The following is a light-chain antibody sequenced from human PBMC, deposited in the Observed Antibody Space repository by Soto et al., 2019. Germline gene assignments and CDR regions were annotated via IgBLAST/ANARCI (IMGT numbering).Light chain of an antibody. V-gene: IGKV3-15*01. Sequence: EMVMTQSPDILSVSPGERATLSCSASQSVAKDLAWYQHKPGQTPRLLTHGASTRATGIPARFSGVGSGTEFTLTISSLQSEDFAVYFCQQYNNWPPITFGQGTRLEIK. CDR2: GAS. J-gene: IGKJ5*01. CDR3: QQYNNWPPIT. CDR1: QSVAKD.